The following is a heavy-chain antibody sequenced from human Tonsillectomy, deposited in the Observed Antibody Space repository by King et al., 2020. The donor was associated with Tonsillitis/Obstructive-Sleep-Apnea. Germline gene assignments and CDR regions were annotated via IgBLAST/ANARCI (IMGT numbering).Heavy chain of an antibody. Sequence: VQLVESGAEGKKPGESLMISCKGSGYSFTNYWISWVRQKPGKGLGWMGRIDPRDSHSNYSPSFPGHVTISVDKSTNTAYLQWDRLKASDTAMFYRARHVAVLRYFDWPLWGQGTLVTVSS. D-gene: IGHD3-9*01. J-gene: IGHJ4*02. CDR2: IDPRDSHS. CDR1: GYSFTNYW. CDR3: ARHVAVLRYFDWPL. V-gene: IGHV5-10-1*01.